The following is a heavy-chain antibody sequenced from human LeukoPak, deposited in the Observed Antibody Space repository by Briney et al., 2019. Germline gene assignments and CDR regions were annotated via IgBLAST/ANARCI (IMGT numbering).Heavy chain of an antibody. J-gene: IGHJ5*02. Sequence: GGSLKISCKGSGYSFTSNWISWVRQMPGKGLEWMGRIAPSDSYTNYSPSFQGHVTISADKSISTAYLQWSSLKASDTAMYYCARQAVAGTWWFDPWGQGTLVTVSS. D-gene: IGHD6-19*01. CDR2: IAPSDSYT. V-gene: IGHV5-10-1*01. CDR1: GYSFTSNW. CDR3: ARQAVAGTWWFDP.